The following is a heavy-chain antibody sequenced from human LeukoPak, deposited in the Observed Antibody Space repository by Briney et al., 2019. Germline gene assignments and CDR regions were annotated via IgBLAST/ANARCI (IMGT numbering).Heavy chain of an antibody. CDR3: AKTDCSSTSCYYFDY. Sequence: SGGSLRLSCAASGFTFSSYAMSWVRQAPGKGLEWGSAISGSGGSTYYADSVKGRFTISRDNSKNTLYLQMNSLRAENTGVYYCAKTDCSSTSCYYFDYWGQGTLVTVSS. D-gene: IGHD2-2*01. V-gene: IGHV3-23*01. J-gene: IGHJ4*02. CDR2: ISGSGGST. CDR1: GFTFSSYA.